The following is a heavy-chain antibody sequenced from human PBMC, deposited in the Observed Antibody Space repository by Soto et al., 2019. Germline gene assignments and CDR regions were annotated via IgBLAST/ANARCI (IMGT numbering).Heavy chain of an antibody. V-gene: IGHV1-69*13. Sequence: VASVKVSCKASGGTFSSYAISWVRQAPGQGLEWMGGIIPIFGTANYAQKFQGRVTITADESTSTAYMELSSLRSEDTAVYYCARVAVAGYDFDYWGQGTLVTVSS. D-gene: IGHD6-19*01. CDR3: ARVAVAGYDFDY. J-gene: IGHJ4*02. CDR2: IIPIFGTA. CDR1: GGTFSSYA.